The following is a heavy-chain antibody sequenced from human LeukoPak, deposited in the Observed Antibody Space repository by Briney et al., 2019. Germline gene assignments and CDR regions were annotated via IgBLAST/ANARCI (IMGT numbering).Heavy chain of an antibody. V-gene: IGHV3-23*01. CDR3: DTAPELRYSLGTYYLDV. D-gene: IGHD3-9*01. CDR1: GFTFGSYA. J-gene: IGHJ6*03. Sequence: AGSLRLSCAASGFTFGSYARSWIRQAPGKGLECISTISSSASTRWSADPGKGRFTISRDNSENTLYLQMNTLRAQDTAIYYCDTAPELRYSLGTYYLDVWGKGTTVTVYS. CDR2: ISSSASTR.